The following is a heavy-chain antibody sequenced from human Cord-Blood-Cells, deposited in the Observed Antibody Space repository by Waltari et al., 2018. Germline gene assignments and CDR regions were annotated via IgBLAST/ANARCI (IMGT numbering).Heavy chain of an antibody. CDR3: ARDLASTPHQGSYNWFDP. CDR1: GGTFSSYA. CDR2: IIPILGTA. Sequence: QVQLVQSGAEVKKPGSSVKVSCKASGGTFSSYAISWVRPAPGQGLEWMGGIIPILGTANYAQKFQGRGTITADESTSTAYMELSSLRSEDTAVEYCARDLASTPHQGSYNWFDPWGQGTLVTVSS. V-gene: IGHV1-69*01. D-gene: IGHD6-6*01. J-gene: IGHJ5*02.